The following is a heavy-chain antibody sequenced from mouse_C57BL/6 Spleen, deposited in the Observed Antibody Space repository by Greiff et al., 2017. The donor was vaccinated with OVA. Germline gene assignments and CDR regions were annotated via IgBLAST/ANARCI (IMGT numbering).Heavy chain of an antibody. V-gene: IGHV5-6*01. CDR3: ASPTGTGFAY. CDR1: GFTFSSYG. Sequence: EVQVVASGGDLVKPGGSLKLSCAASGFTFSSYGMSWVRQTPDKRLEWVATISSGGSYTYYPDSVKGRFTISRDNAKNTLYLQMSSLKSEDTAMYYCASPTGTGFAYWGQGTLVTVSA. J-gene: IGHJ3*01. D-gene: IGHD4-1*02. CDR2: ISSGGSYT.